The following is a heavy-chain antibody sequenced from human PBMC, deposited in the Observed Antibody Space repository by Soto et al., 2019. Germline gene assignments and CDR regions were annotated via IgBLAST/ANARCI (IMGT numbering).Heavy chain of an antibody. J-gene: IGHJ3*02. CDR2: TIPVFNTA. Sequence: QVQLEQSGAEVKKPGSSVKVSCKASGGTLSDHGVAWLRQAPGQGLEWMGGTIPVFNTAKYAQKFQGRVTITAEKLTNIAYMELSSLRSEDTAFYFCAGGVDCSGNYYTGPSAFDIWGQGTMVIVSS. D-gene: IGHD3-10*02. V-gene: IGHV1-69*06. CDR3: AGGVDCSGNYYTGPSAFDI. CDR1: GGTLSDHG.